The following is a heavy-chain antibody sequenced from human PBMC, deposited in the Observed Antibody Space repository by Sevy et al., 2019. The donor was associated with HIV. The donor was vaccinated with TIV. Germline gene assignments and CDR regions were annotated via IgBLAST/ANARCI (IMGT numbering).Heavy chain of an antibody. D-gene: IGHD4-17*01. V-gene: IGHV3-64D*06. CDR1: GFTFSSYA. J-gene: IGHJ6*03. CDR3: VKGPGLNGYYIDV. CDR2: ISSNGGST. Sequence: GGSLRLSCSASGFTFSSYAMHWVRQAPGKGLEYVSAISSNGGSTYYADSVKGRFTISRDNSKNTLYLQMSSLRAEDTAVYYCVKGPGLNGYYIDVWGKGTTVTVSS.